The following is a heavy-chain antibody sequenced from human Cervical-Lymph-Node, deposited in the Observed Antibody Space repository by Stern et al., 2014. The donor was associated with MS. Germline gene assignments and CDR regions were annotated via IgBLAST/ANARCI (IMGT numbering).Heavy chain of an antibody. CDR2: ISSSSSYI. CDR1: GFTFSSYS. CDR3: ARDKVGATFPDEYYYYYGMDV. D-gene: IGHD1-26*01. Sequence: LVESGGGLVKPGGSLRLSCAASGFTFSSYSMNWVRQAPGKGLEWVSSISSSSSYIYYADSVKGRFTISRDNAKNSLYLQMNSLRAEDTAVYYCARDKVGATFPDEYYYYYGMDVWGQGTTVTVSS. V-gene: IGHV3-21*01. J-gene: IGHJ6*02.